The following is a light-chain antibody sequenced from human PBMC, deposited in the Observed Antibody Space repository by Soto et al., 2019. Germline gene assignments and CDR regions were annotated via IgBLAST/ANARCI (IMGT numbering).Light chain of an antibody. J-gene: IGKJ2*01. V-gene: IGKV3-15*01. CDR2: RAS. Sequence: EIVMTQSPATLSVSPGERATLSCRASQSVSSRLAWYHQKPGQAPRLLIYRASTRATGIRARFSGSGSGTEFTLPISSVQSEALAVYYCQQYENRAPYTFGRGTQLES. CDR1: QSVSSR. CDR3: QQYENRAPYT.